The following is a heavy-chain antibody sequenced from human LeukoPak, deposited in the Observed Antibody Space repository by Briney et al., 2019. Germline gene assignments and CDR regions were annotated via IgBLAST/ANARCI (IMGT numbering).Heavy chain of an antibody. CDR1: GFTFSNAW. Sequence: GGSLRLSCAASGFTFSNAWMSWVRQAPGKGLEWVSAISGSGGSTYYADSVKGRFTISRDNSKNTLYLQMNSLRAEDTAVYYCAKDYGVYYDFWSGYYPFDYWGQGTLVTVSS. V-gene: IGHV3-23*01. CDR3: AKDYGVYYDFWSGYYPFDY. J-gene: IGHJ4*02. D-gene: IGHD3-3*01. CDR2: ISGSGGST.